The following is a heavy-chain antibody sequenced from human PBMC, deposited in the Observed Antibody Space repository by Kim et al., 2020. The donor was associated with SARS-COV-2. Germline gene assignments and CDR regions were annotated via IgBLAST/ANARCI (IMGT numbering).Heavy chain of an antibody. Sequence: GGSLRLSCTASGFIFETYNMNWVRQAPGKGLEWVSSIGGRSSHILYADSVKGRFTISRDNANNSVFLQMNSLRAEDTAVYFCSRDAGSALRVFGYFDLWGRGTRVTVSS. CDR3: SRDAGSALRVFGYFDL. CDR2: IGGRSSHI. D-gene: IGHD3-10*01. J-gene: IGHJ2*01. V-gene: IGHV3-21*01. CDR1: GFIFETYN.